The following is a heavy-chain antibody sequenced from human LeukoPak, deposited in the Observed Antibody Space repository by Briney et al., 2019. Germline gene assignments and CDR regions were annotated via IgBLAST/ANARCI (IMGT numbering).Heavy chain of an antibody. CDR1: GFTFSSQN. CDR3: VKNGWLDY. V-gene: IGHV3-21*06. Sequence: GGSLRLSCAASGFTFSSQNMNWARQAPGKGLEWVAYISTSGDSTKYADSVEGRFTISRDNAENSLYLLMNSLRVEDTAVYYCVKNGWLDYWGQGVLVTVSS. J-gene: IGHJ4*02. D-gene: IGHD6-19*01. CDR2: ISTSGDST.